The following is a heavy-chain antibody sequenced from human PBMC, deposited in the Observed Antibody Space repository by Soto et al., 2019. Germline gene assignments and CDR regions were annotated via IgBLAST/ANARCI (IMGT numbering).Heavy chain of an antibody. CDR2: IYYSGTT. CDR3: ARGPYHYDSSGYYDY. CDR1: GGSISSGDYY. Sequence: SETLSLTCTVSGGSISSGDYYWSWIRQPPGKGLEWIGYIYYSGTTYYNPSLKSRVIISVDTSKNQISLKLSSVTAADTAVYYCARGPYHYDSSGYYDYWGPGTLVTVSS. D-gene: IGHD3-22*01. V-gene: IGHV4-30-4*01. J-gene: IGHJ4*02.